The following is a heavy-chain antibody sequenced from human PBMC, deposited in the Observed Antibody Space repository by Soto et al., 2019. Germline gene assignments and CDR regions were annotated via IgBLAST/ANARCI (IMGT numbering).Heavy chain of an antibody. V-gene: IGHV1-18*01. Sequence: QVQLVQSGAEVKKPGASVKVSCKASGYTFTSYGISWVRQAPGQGLEWMGWISAYNGNTNYAQKLQGRVTMTTDTSTSTAYMELRSLRSDDTAVYYCARDSGSYDILTGQPKVVNFDYWGQGTLVTVSS. CDR3: ARDSGSYDILTGQPKVVNFDY. D-gene: IGHD3-9*01. CDR2: ISAYNGNT. CDR1: GYTFTSYG. J-gene: IGHJ4*02.